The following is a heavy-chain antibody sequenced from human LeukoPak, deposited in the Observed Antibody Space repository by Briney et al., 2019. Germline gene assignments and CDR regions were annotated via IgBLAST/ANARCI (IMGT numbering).Heavy chain of an antibody. D-gene: IGHD2-2*02. CDR3: ASRGGYCSTTSCYKQDY. Sequence: TGGSLRLSCVASGFSFRSYWMDWVRQAPGKGLEWVSYISSSSSTIYYADSVKGRFTISRNNSKNTLFLQMNSLRAEDTAVYYCASRGGYCSTTSCYKQDYWGQGTLVTVSS. CDR1: GFSFRSYW. V-gene: IGHV3-48*01. CDR2: ISSSSSTI. J-gene: IGHJ4*02.